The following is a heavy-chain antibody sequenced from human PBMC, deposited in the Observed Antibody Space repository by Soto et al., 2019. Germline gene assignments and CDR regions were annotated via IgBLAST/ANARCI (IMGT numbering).Heavy chain of an antibody. Sequence: SETLSLTCTVSGGSIGSSSYYWGWIRQPPGKGLEWIGSIYYSGSTYYNPSLKSRVTISVDTSKNQFSLKLSSVTAADTAVYYCARIWGYSYGYCDYWGQGTLVTVSS. CDR3: ARIWGYSYGYCDY. V-gene: IGHV4-39*01. J-gene: IGHJ4*02. CDR2: IYYSGST. D-gene: IGHD5-18*01. CDR1: GGSIGSSSYY.